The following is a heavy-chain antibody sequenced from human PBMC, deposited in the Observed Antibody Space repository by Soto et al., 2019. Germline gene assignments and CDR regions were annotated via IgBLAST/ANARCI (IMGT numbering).Heavy chain of an antibody. CDR1: VGSMSYGGFS. J-gene: IGHJ4*02. Sequence: KASETLSLAGTVSVGSMSYGGFSWSWIRQSPGKGLEWIGYISRLDNPYFHPSFKSRVTMSIDRSGNQFYLNLSSMTTADRAVYYCARGAGYDPFDYWGQGVLVTVSS. D-gene: IGHD5-12*01. CDR2: ISRLDNP. V-gene: IGHV4-30-2*06. CDR3: ARGAGYDPFDY.